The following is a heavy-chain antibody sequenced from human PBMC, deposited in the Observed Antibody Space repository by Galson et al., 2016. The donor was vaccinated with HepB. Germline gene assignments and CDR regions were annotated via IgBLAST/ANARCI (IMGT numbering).Heavy chain of an antibody. Sequence: ETLSLTCAVFGGSFSGYYWNWIRRPPGKGLEWIGEITPSGTTNYNPSLKSRVSMSMDTSKNQFSLNLTSVTAADTAIYYCTTTPRGYIPPWHWGQGAQVTVSS. CDR3: TTTPRGYIPPWH. V-gene: IGHV4-34*01. CDR2: ITPSGTT. J-gene: IGHJ4*02. CDR1: GGSFSGYY. D-gene: IGHD5-12*01.